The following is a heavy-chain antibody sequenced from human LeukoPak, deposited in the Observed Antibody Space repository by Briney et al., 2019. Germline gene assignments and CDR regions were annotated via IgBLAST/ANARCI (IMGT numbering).Heavy chain of an antibody. CDR1: GFTFSNYN. CDR3: VKDRVWFGEVLNPLFDN. Sequence: GGSLRLPCAISGFTFSNYNLNWVRQATGKGLEWLSYIYCSSSYIYYADSVKGRFTISRDNSKNTLNLQMNSLRAEDTALYYCVKDRVWFGEVLNPLFDNWGQGTRVTVSS. D-gene: IGHD3-10*01. J-gene: IGHJ4*02. V-gene: IGHV3-21*04. CDR2: IYCSSSYI.